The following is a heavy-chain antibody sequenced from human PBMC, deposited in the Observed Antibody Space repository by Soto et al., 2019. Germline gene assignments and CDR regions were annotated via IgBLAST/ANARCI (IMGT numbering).Heavy chain of an antibody. CDR2: SSTTGSYT. Sequence: QVQLVESGGGLVKPGGSLRLSCAASGFTFSDHYMSWIRQSPGKGLEWVSYSSTTGSYTNYADSVKGRFTISRDNAKNSLYLQMNSLRDEDAAVYYCASAKTGWEFLIDCWGQGTLVTVSS. CDR3: ASAKTGWEFLIDC. CDR1: GFTFSDHY. J-gene: IGHJ4*02. V-gene: IGHV3-11*05. D-gene: IGHD3-10*01.